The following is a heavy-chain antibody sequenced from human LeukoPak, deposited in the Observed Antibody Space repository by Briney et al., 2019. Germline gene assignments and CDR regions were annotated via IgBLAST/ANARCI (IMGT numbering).Heavy chain of an antibody. CDR2: IIPIFGTA. V-gene: IGHV1-69*01. CDR3: ARMAASYDDYRDN. CDR1: GGTFSSYA. D-gene: IGHD4-17*01. Sequence: SVKVSCKASGGTFSSYAISWVRQAPGQGLEWMGGIIPIFGTANYAQKFQGRVTITADESTSTAYMELSSLRSEDTAVYYCARMAASYDDYRDNWGQGTLVTVSS. J-gene: IGHJ4*02.